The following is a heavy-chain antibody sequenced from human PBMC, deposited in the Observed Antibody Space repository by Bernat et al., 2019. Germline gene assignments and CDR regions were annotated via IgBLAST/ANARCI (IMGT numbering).Heavy chain of an antibody. CDR2: IKSKTDGGTT. J-gene: IGHJ2*01. V-gene: IGHV3-15*01. Sequence: EVQLVESGGGLVKPGGSLRLSCAASGFTFSNACMRWVRQAPGKGLEWVGRIKSKTDGGTTDYAAPVKGRFTISRDDSKNTLYLQMNSLKTEDTAVYYCTAAEYWGGDCYIHFDLGGRGTLVTVSS. D-gene: IGHD2-21*02. CDR1: GFTFSNAC. CDR3: TAAEYWGGDCYIHFDL.